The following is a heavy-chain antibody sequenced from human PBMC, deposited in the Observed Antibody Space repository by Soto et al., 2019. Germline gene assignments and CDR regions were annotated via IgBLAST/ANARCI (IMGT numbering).Heavy chain of an antibody. CDR3: ARWVEVSLDYFDS. Sequence: TLSLTCTVSGAYMRNDYYYWSWVRQNPGKDLEWIGHMHHSGRTHYNPSLKSRVAISVDTSKNQFSLYLNSVTAADTAVYYCARWVEVSLDYFDSWGQGTPVTVSS. CDR2: MHHSGRT. J-gene: IGHJ4*02. V-gene: IGHV4-31*03. D-gene: IGHD2-15*01. CDR1: GAYMRNDYYY.